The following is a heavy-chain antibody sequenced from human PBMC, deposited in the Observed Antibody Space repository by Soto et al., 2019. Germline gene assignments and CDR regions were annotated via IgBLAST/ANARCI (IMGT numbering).Heavy chain of an antibody. D-gene: IGHD2-15*01. CDR1: GDSVSSSSVA. Sequence: PPQTLSLTCVISGDSVSSSSVAWNWVRQSPSRGLEWLGRTYYRSRWYSDFAVSVRGRIVINADTSKNQFSLQLNSVTPEDTAVYFCARSEEDSDYYYYGLDVWGQGTTVTVSS. CDR3: ARSEEDSDYYYYGLDV. V-gene: IGHV6-1*01. J-gene: IGHJ6*02. CDR2: TYYRSRWYS.